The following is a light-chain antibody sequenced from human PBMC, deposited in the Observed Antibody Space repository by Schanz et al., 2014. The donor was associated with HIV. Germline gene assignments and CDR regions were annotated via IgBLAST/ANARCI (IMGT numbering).Light chain of an antibody. CDR1: QTITSNF. J-gene: IGKJ1*01. Sequence: EIVLTQSPGTLSLSPGERAALSCRASQTITSNFLAWYQQRPGQAPRLLIYGASTRVTGIPARFSGSGSGTEFTLTISSLQSEDFAVYYCQQYSRSPRTFGQGTKVEIK. V-gene: IGKV3-20*01. CDR3: QQYSRSPRT. CDR2: GAS.